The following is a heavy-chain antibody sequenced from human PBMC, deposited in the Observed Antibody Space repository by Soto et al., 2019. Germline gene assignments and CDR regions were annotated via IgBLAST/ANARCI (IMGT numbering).Heavy chain of an antibody. V-gene: IGHV4-39*01. CDR1: GGSISSSSYY. CDR3: ARRRGGTAMVFDY. J-gene: IGHJ4*02. D-gene: IGHD5-18*01. CDR2: IYYSGST. Sequence: QLQLQESGPGLVKPSETLSLTCTVSGGSISSSSYYWGWIRQPPGKGLEWIGSIYYSGSTYYNPSLKSRVTISVDTSKHQVSLKLSSVTAAETAMYYCARRRGGTAMVFDYWGQGTLVTVSS.